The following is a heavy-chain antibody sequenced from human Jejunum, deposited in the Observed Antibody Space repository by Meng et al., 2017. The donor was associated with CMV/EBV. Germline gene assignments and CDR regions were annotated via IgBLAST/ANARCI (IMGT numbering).Heavy chain of an antibody. CDR1: GVSFRNLD. D-gene: IGHD6-6*01. Sequence: GSLRLSCAASGVSFRNLDMSWARQAPGKGLEWVATITGSGSRTHYADSVKGRFTISRDNSKNTLYLQINSLRVEDTAIYYCDASDYWGQGTQVTVSS. V-gene: IGHV3-23*01. CDR3: DASDY. CDR2: ITGSGSRT. J-gene: IGHJ4*02.